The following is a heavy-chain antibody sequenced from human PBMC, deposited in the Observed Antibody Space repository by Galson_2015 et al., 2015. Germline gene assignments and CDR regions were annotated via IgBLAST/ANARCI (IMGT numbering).Heavy chain of an antibody. D-gene: IGHD2-2*02. CDR1: GYSFTTNW. V-gene: IGHV5-51*03. CDR2: IYPGDSDT. Sequence: QSGAEVKKPGESLKISCKGSGYSFTTNWIGWVRQMPGKGLEWMGIIYPGDSDTRYGPSFQGQVTISADKSISTTYLQWRSLKASDTAVYYCATGGYCSSASCYNFFDYWGQGTLVTVSS. CDR3: ATGGYCSSASCYNFFDY. J-gene: IGHJ4*02.